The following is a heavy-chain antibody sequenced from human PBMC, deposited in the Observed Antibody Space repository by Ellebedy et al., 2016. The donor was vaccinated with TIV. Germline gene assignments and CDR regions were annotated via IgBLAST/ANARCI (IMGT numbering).Heavy chain of an antibody. Sequence: ASVKVSCKASGYTFTGYYMHWVRQAPGQGLEWMGWINPNSGSTNYAQKFQGRVTMTRDTSITTAYMELRSLRSDDTAVYYCASAPTGPDWVAPAASYGMDVWGQGTTVTVSS. V-gene: IGHV1-2*02. CDR2: INPNSGST. CDR3: ASAPTGPDWVAPAASYGMDV. J-gene: IGHJ6*02. CDR1: GYTFTGYY. D-gene: IGHD2-2*01.